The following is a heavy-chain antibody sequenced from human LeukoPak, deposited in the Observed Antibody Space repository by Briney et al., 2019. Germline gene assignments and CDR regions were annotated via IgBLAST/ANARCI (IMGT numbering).Heavy chain of an antibody. D-gene: IGHD1-1*01. Sequence: GESLRLSCTASGLTFSDYSVNWVRQAPGKGLEWVSCITGISDIYYADSVKGRFTISRDNAKNSVYLQMNSLRAEDTGIYYCARAIRLWGQGTLVTVSS. CDR2: ITGISDI. CDR1: GLTFSDYS. CDR3: ARAIRL. V-gene: IGHV3-69-1*02. J-gene: IGHJ4*02.